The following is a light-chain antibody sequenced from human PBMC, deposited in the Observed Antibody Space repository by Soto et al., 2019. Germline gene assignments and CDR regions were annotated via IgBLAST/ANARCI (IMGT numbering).Light chain of an antibody. CDR2: QDN. CDR3: QAWASGAVV. V-gene: IGLV3-1*01. J-gene: IGLJ2*01. CDR1: KLGDKY. Sequence: SYELTQPPSVSVSPGQTASITCSGDKLGDKYACWYQQKPGQSPVLVLYQDNKRPSGIPERFSGSNSGNTATLTISGTQAMDESDYSCQAWASGAVVFGGGTKLTVL.